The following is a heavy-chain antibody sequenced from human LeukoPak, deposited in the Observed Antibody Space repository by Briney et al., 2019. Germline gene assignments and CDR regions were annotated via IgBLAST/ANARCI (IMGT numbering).Heavy chain of an antibody. CDR3: ARNNGMDV. Sequence: GGSLRLSCVASGFPFSSYWMTWVCQAPGKGLEWVANIKQDGSKKSYVDSVKGRFTISKDNAKNSLYLQMNSLRAEDTALYHCARNNGMDVWGQGTTVIVSS. CDR1: GFPFSSYW. J-gene: IGHJ6*02. CDR2: IKQDGSKK. V-gene: IGHV3-7*03.